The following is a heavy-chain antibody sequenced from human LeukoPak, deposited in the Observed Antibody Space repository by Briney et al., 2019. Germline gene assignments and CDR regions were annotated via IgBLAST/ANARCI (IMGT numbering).Heavy chain of an antibody. CDR2: IYDTGST. Sequence: SETLSLTCTVSGGSITSYYWSWIRQLPGKRLEWLGYIYDTGSTNYNPSLKSRVTISLDTSKNQFSLRLSSVTAADTAVYYCARGDTKVAYYYGLDVWGQGTTVTVSS. J-gene: IGHJ6*02. CDR1: GGSITSYY. CDR3: ARGDTKVAYYYGLDV. D-gene: IGHD3-16*01. V-gene: IGHV4-59*01.